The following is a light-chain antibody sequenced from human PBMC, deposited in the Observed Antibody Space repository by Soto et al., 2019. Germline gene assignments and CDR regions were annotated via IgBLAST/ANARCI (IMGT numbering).Light chain of an antibody. CDR3: SSYTSSSTLV. CDR1: SSDVGGYNY. J-gene: IGLJ1*01. V-gene: IGLV2-14*01. CDR2: EVS. Sequence: TEAACVSVAPGQSITISCTGTSSDVGGYNYVSWYQQHPGKAPKFLISEVSNRPSGVSNRFSASKSGNTASLTISGLQAEDEADYYCSSYTSSSTLVFGTGTKVTVL.